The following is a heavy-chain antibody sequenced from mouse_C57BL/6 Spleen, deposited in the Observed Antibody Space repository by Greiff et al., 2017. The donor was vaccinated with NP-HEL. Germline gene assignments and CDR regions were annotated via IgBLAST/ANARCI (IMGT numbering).Heavy chain of an antibody. CDR3: ARSYLETVVAPYAMDY. D-gene: IGHD1-1*01. Sequence: QVQLQQSGAELVRPGTSVKVSCKASGYAFTNYLIEWVKQRPGQGLEWIGVINPGSGGTNYNEKFKGKATLTADKSSSTAYMQLSSLTSEDSAVYFCARSYLETVVAPYAMDYWGQGTSVTVSS. V-gene: IGHV1-54*01. CDR1: GYAFTNYL. CDR2: INPGSGGT. J-gene: IGHJ4*01.